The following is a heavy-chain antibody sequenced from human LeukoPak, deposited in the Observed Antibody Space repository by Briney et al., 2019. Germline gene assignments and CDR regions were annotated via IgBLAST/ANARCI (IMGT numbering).Heavy chain of an antibody. CDR1: GGSVSDYY. V-gene: IGHV4-59*02. Sequence: SETLSLTCTVSGGSVSDYYWSWIRQSPGKGLEWIGYIYYTGGSSYNPSLRSRVTISADTSKNQFSLKLSSVTAADTAVYFCASRKLGNDYWGQGTLVTVSS. CDR3: ASRKLGNDY. D-gene: IGHD7-27*01. CDR2: IYYTGGS. J-gene: IGHJ4*01.